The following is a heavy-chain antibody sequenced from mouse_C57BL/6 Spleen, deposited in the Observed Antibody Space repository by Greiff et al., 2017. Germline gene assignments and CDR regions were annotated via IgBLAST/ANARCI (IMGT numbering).Heavy chain of an antibody. J-gene: IGHJ3*01. V-gene: IGHV2-3*01. D-gene: IGHD1-1*01. Sequence: QVQLKESGPGLVAPSQSLSITCTVSGFSLTSSGVSWVRQPPGKGLEWLGVIWGDGSTNYHSALISRLSISKDNSKSQVFLKLNSLQTDDTATYYWAKPHYYGSSLAGFAYWGQGTLVTVSA. CDR1: GFSLTSSG. CDR2: IWGDGST. CDR3: AKPHYYGSSLAGFAY.